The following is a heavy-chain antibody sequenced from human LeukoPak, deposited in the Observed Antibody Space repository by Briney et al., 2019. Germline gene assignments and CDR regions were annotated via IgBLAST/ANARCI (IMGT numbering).Heavy chain of an antibody. D-gene: IGHD3-10*01. V-gene: IGHV4-34*01. Sequence: PSETLSLTCAVYGGSFSGYYWSWIRQPPGKGLEWIGEINHSGSTNYNPSLKSRVTISVDTSKNQFPLKLSSVTAADTAVYYCARGGYYGSGSYYNIDYWGQGTLVTVSS. J-gene: IGHJ4*02. CDR2: INHSGST. CDR1: GGSFSGYY. CDR3: ARGGYYGSGSYYNIDY.